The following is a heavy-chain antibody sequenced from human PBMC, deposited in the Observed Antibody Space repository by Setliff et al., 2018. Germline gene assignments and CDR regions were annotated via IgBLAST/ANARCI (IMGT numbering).Heavy chain of an antibody. CDR3: ARVRDCSGGICHRGFHHYMDV. J-gene: IGHJ6*03. Sequence: SVKVSCKVSGGAFTSHGVSWVRQAPGQGLEWMGGIIPLSDITSYAQTLQGRVTITADKSTNTVNMELSSLRSEDTAVYYCARVRDCSGGICHRGFHHYMDVWGKGTTVTVS. V-gene: IGHV1-69*10. CDR1: GGAFTSHG. CDR2: IIPLSDIT. D-gene: IGHD2-15*01.